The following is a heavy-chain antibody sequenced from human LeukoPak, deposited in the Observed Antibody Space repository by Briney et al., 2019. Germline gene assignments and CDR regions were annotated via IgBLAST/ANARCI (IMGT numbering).Heavy chain of an antibody. Sequence: SETLSLTCTVSGDSISTSSYYWGWIRQPPGKGLEWLGSIYYSGSTYYNPSLKSRVTMSVDTSKNQFSLKLSSVTAADTAVYYCARDRGYSYAFDYWGQGTLVTVSS. CDR3: ARDRGYSYAFDY. CDR2: IYYSGST. D-gene: IGHD5-18*01. V-gene: IGHV4-39*07. J-gene: IGHJ4*02. CDR1: GDSISTSSYY.